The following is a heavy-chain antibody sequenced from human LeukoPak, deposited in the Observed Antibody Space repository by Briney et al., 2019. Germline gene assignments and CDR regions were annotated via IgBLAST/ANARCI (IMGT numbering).Heavy chain of an antibody. CDR2: IYYSGST. J-gene: IGHJ4*02. CDR3: ARHNREDPFDY. Sequence: SETLSLTRTVSGDSITSSTYYWSWIRQPPGKGLEWIGYIYYSGSTNYNPSLKSRVTISVDTSKNQFSLKLSSVTAADTAVYYCARHNREDPFDYWGQGTLVTVSS. CDR1: GDSITSSTYY. D-gene: IGHD1-14*01. V-gene: IGHV4-61*05.